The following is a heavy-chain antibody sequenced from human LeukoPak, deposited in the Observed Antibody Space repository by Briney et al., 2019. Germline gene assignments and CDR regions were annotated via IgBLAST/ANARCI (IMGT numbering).Heavy chain of an antibody. J-gene: IGHJ4*02. CDR2: IYDRGST. V-gene: IGHV4-59*13. CDR3: ARGRTFDN. CDR1: GGSISSYY. Sequence: KTSETLSLTCTVSGGSISSYYGSWIRQPPGKGLEWIGNIYDRGSTKYNPSLKSRVTISVDTSKNQFSLRLSSVTAADTAVYYCARGRTFDNWGQGTLVTVSS.